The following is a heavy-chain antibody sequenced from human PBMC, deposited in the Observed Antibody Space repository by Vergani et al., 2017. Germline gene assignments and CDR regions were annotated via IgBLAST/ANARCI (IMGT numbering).Heavy chain of an antibody. Sequence: EVQLVESGGGLVQPGRSLRLSCAASGFSFDDYAMHWVRQAPGKGLEWVSGISWNSGNIGYADSVKGRFTISRDNAKNSLYLQMNSLRAEDMALYYCAKAMGVGLVGTADTLHAFDIWGQGTMVTVSS. J-gene: IGHJ3*02. V-gene: IGHV3-9*03. CDR3: AKAMGVGLVGTADTLHAFDI. D-gene: IGHD2-21*02. CDR1: GFSFDDYA. CDR2: ISWNSGNI.